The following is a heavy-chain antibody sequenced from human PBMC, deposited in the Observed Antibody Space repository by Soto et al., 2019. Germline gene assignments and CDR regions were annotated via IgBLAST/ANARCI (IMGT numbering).Heavy chain of an antibody. V-gene: IGHV4-4*07. Sequence: SCTLSLILTLSGGSIRRYYWSWIRQPAGKGLEWIGRIYTSGTTNYNPSLKSRVTMSVDTSKNQCSLKLSSVTAADTAVYYCARAARPYWFDPWGQGTLVTVSS. CDR3: ARAARPYWFDP. D-gene: IGHD6-6*01. J-gene: IGHJ5*02. CDR2: IYTSGTT. CDR1: GGSIRRYY.